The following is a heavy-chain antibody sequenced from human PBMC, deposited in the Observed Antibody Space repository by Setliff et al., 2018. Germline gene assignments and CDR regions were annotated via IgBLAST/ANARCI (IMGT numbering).Heavy chain of an antibody. CDR2: INHRGST. V-gene: IGHV4-34*08. CDR1: GGTFSDYY. Sequence: SETLSLTCAAYGGTFSDYYWTWIRQPPGKGLEWVGEINHRGSTNYNPSLKSRVTISVDTSKNHVSLKLSSVTAADTAVYYCVRMSGFLYMDVWGKGTTVTVSS. J-gene: IGHJ6*03. D-gene: IGHD3-3*01. CDR3: VRMSGFLYMDV.